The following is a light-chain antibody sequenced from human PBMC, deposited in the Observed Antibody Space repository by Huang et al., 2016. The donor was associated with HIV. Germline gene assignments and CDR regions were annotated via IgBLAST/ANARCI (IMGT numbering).Light chain of an antibody. J-gene: IGKJ1*01. CDR2: KAS. CDR3: QQYNNYSPWT. Sequence: DIQMTQSPSTLSASVGDRVTITCRASHRIGNCLSWYQQKLGKAPKLLISKASSLQSWVPSRFSGSGSGTECTLTISSLQPDDFATYYCQQYNNYSPWTFGQGTKVEIK. V-gene: IGKV1-5*03. CDR1: HRIGNC.